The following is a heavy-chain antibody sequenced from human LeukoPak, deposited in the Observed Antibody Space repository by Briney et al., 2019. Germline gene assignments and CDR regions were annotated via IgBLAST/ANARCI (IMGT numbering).Heavy chain of an antibody. D-gene: IGHD2-2*01. Sequence: SQTPSLTCDVSGGSISSGLYSWSWIRQPLGKGLEWIGYIYHTGSTYYNPSLKSRVTISVDTSKNQFSLRLSSVTAADTAVYYCARLQYCSGTSCYWFDPWGQGTLVTVSS. CDR2: IYHTGST. J-gene: IGHJ5*02. CDR1: GGSISSGLYS. V-gene: IGHV4-30-2*01. CDR3: ARLQYCSGTSCYWFDP.